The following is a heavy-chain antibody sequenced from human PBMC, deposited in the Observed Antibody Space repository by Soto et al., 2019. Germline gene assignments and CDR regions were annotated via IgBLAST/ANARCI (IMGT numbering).Heavy chain of an antibody. V-gene: IGHV4-30-4*01. CDR2: IYYSGST. Sequence: SETLSLTCTVSGGSISSGDYYWSWIRQPPGKGLEWIGYIYYSGSTYYNPSLKSRVTISVDTSKNQFSLKLSSVTAADTAVYYCAGSHSSSPDFDYWGQGTLVTVSS. CDR1: GGSISSGDYY. D-gene: IGHD6-6*01. CDR3: AGSHSSSPDFDY. J-gene: IGHJ4*02.